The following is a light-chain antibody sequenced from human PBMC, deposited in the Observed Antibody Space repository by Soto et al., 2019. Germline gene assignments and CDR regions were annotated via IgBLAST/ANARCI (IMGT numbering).Light chain of an antibody. V-gene: IGKV3-15*01. CDR3: QQFNNWPPWT. Sequence: IVMTHSPATLSVSPGEIAALSCRASQNVGNNLVWYQQKPGQAPRLLIYGASTRAAGIPDRFSGSGSGTEFTLTISGLQSDDFAVYYCQQFNNWPPWTFGQGTKVDIK. CDR1: QNVGNN. J-gene: IGKJ1*01. CDR2: GAS.